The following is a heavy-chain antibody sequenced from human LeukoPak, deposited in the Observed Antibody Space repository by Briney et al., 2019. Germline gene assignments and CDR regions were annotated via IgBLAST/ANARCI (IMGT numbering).Heavy chain of an antibody. CDR2: IKQDGSEK. D-gene: IGHD3-22*01. Sequence: PGGSLRLSCAASGFTFSSYWMSWVRQAPGKGLEWVANIKQDGSEKYYVDSVKGRFTISRDNAKNSLYLQMNSLRAEDTAVYYCARVPDYYDSSGYYYVDHYYMDVWGKGTTVTVSS. CDR3: ARVPDYYDSSGYYYVDHYYMDV. V-gene: IGHV3-7*01. J-gene: IGHJ6*03. CDR1: GFTFSSYW.